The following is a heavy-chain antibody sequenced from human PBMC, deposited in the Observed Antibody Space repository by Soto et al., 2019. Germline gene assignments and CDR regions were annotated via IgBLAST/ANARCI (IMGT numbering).Heavy chain of an antibody. D-gene: IGHD6-19*01. CDR2: ISYDGSTK. J-gene: IGHJ4*02. CDR3: ARGASGGYPPHFDY. CDR1: GFTFSSYA. V-gene: IGHV3-30-3*01. Sequence: QVQLVESGGGVVQPGRSLRLSCAASGFTFSSYAMHWVRQAPGKGLEWGAVISYDGSTKYYADSVKGRFTISRDNSKNTLYLQMNSLRAEETAVYYCARGASGGYPPHFDYWGQGTLVTVSS.